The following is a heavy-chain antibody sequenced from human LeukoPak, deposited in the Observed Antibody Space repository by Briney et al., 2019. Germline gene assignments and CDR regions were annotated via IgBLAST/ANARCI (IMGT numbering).Heavy chain of an antibody. V-gene: IGHV1-24*01. CDR2: FDPEDGET. D-gene: IGHD3-10*01. J-gene: IGHJ6*02. CDR1: GYTLTELS. Sequence: ASVKVSCKVSGYTLTELSMHWVRQVPGKGLGWMGGFDPEDGETINAKKFQGRVTMTEDTSTDTAYMELSSLRSEDTAVYYCATASTPPPQELLWFGELLRSAYYYYGMDVWGQGTTVTVSS. CDR3: ATASTPPPQELLWFGELLRSAYYYYGMDV.